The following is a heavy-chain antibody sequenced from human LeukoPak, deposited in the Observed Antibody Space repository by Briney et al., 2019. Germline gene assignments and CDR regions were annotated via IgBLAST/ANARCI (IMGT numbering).Heavy chain of an antibody. CDR1: GFRLIKYA. CDR2: ISFDGKKE. Sequence: GGSLRLSCEASGFRLIKYAMHWVRQVPGRGLEWVAVISFDGKKEFYADSVKGRFTISRDNSKNVLFLQMNSLKTEDTATYYCARASMATINYYYFYMDAWGKGTTVAVSS. CDR3: ARASMATINYYYFYMDA. J-gene: IGHJ6*03. D-gene: IGHD5-24*01. V-gene: IGHV3-30*04.